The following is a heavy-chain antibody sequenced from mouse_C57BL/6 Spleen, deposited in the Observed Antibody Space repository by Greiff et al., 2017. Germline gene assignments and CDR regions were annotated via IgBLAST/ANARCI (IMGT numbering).Heavy chain of an antibody. CDR3: ARDYYDYEGYFDY. D-gene: IGHD2-4*01. Sequence: EVQVVESGGGLVKPGGSLKLSCAASGFTFSSYAMSWVRQTPEKRLEWVATISDGGSYTYYPDNVKGRFTISRDNAKNNLYLQMSHLKSEDTAMYYCARDYYDYEGYFDYWGQGTTLTVSS. V-gene: IGHV5-4*01. J-gene: IGHJ2*01. CDR1: GFTFSSYA. CDR2: ISDGGSYT.